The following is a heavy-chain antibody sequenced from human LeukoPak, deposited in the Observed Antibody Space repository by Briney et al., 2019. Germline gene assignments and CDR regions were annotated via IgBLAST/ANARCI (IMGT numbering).Heavy chain of an antibody. J-gene: IGHJ6*02. V-gene: IGHV4-38-2*02. CDR3: ARPSSVVAAEGMDV. Sequence: SETLSLTCTVSGYSLSSGYYWGWIRQPPGKGLEWIGSIYHSGSTYYNPSLKSRVTISVDTSKNQFSLKLSSVTAADTAVYYCARPSSVVAAEGMDVWGQGTTVTVSS. CDR2: IYHSGST. CDR1: GYSLSSGYY. D-gene: IGHD2-15*01.